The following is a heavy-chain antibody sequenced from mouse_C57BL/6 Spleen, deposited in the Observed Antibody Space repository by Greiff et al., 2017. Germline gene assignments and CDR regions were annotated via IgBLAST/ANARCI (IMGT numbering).Heavy chain of an antibody. CDR1: GFTFSDYG. Sequence: EVNLVESGGGLVKPGGSLELSCAASGFTFSDYGMHWVRQAPEKGLEWVAYISSGSSTLYYADTVKGRFTISRDNAKNTLFLQMTSLRSEDTAMYYCARGLRLPYFDYWGQGTTLTVSS. V-gene: IGHV5-17*01. D-gene: IGHD3-2*02. CDR3: ARGLRLPYFDY. CDR2: ISSGSSTL. J-gene: IGHJ2*01.